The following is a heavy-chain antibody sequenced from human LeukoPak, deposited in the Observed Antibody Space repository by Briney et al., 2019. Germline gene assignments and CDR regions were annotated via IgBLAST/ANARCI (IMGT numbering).Heavy chain of an antibody. J-gene: IGHJ5*02. V-gene: IGHV3-30*04. Sequence: GGSLRLSCAASGFTFSSYAMHWVRQAPGKGLEWVAVISYDGSNKYYADSVKGRFTISRDNSKNTLYLQMYSLRAEDTAVYYCARRGYCSSTSCYSPVYWFDPWGQGTLVTVSS. D-gene: IGHD2-2*01. CDR3: ARRGYCSSTSCYSPVYWFDP. CDR2: ISYDGSNK. CDR1: GFTFSSYA.